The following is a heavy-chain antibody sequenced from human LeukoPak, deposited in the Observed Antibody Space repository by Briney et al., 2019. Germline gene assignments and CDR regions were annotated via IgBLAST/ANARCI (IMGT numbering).Heavy chain of an antibody. CDR3: ARVLTPHAGRTPSSLDY. J-gene: IGHJ4*02. CDR2: ISSTSKII. Sequence: GGSLRLSCAASGFTFSRYSMNWVRQVPGKGLEWISYISSTSKIIYYANSLKGRFTISRDDADNSLFLQINSLRAEDTAVYYCARVLTPHAGRTPSSLDYWGQGTLVTVSS. D-gene: IGHD2-15*01. V-gene: IGHV3-48*01. CDR1: GFTFSRYS.